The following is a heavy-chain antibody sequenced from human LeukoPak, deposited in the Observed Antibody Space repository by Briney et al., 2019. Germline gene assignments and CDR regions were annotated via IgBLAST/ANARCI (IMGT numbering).Heavy chain of an antibody. CDR3: ARDSVAGSFDY. V-gene: IGHV3-53*01. Sequence: GGSLRLSCAASGFTLSTYSLNWVRQAPGKGLEWVSVIYSGGSTYYADSVKGRFTISRDNSKNTPYLQMNSLRAEDTAVYYCARDSVAGSFDYWGQGTLVTVSS. CDR1: GFTLSTYS. CDR2: IYSGGST. D-gene: IGHD6-19*01. J-gene: IGHJ4*02.